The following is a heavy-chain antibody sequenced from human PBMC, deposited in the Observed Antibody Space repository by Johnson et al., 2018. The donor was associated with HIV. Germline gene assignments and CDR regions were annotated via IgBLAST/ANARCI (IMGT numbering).Heavy chain of an antibody. CDR2: ISWNSGSI. J-gene: IGHJ3*02. CDR1: GFTFSSYA. D-gene: IGHD6-13*01. Sequence: VQLVESGGGLVQPGGSLRLSCAASGFTFSSYAIHWVRQAPGKGLEWVSGISWNSGSIGYADSVKGRFTISRDNAKNSLYLQMNSLRAEDRALYYCAKDLLSSTLAPFDIWGQGTMVTVSS. CDR3: AKDLLSSTLAPFDI. V-gene: IGHV3-9*01.